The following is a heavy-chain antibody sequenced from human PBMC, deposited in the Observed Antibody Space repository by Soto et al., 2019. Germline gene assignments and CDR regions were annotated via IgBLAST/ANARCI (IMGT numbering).Heavy chain of an antibody. J-gene: IGHJ4*02. CDR1: GASISSGDYF. Sequence: SETLSLTCTVSGASISSGDYFWSWIRQSPGKGLEWIGYIYDSGSSYYNPSHKSRVTMSVDTSKNQFSLELRSVTAADTAVYYCAREKGYISGPKNFDYWGQGTLVTVSS. CDR2: IYDSGSS. CDR3: AREKGYISGPKNFDY. V-gene: IGHV4-30-4*01. D-gene: IGHD5-12*01.